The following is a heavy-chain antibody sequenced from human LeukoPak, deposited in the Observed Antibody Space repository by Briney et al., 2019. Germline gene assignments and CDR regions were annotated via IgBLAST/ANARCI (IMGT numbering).Heavy chain of an antibody. D-gene: IGHD1-1*01. CDR3: VRGGGTLDM. V-gene: IGHV3-7*01. CDR2: IKQDGSDK. CDR1: GFIITSHW. J-gene: IGHJ3*02. Sequence: GGSLRLSCEASGFIITSHWMSWLRQAPGKRPECVANIKQDGSDKYYLDSVKGRFTISRDNAKNSLYLQMNSLRDEDTAMYYCVRGGGTLDMWGQGTMVTVSS.